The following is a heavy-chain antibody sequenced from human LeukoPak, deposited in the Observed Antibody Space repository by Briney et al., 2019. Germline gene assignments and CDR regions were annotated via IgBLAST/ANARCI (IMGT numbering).Heavy chain of an antibody. CDR1: GYSISSGYY. CDR2: IYHSGST. CDR3: ARHSRATYSSGWYQH. D-gene: IGHD6-19*01. J-gene: IGHJ1*01. V-gene: IGHV4-38-2*02. Sequence: SETLSLTCTVSGYSISSGYYWGWIRQPPGKGLEWIGSIYHSGSTYYNPSLKSRVTISVDTSKNQFSLKLSSVTAADTAVYYCARHSRATYSSGWYQHWGQGTLVTVSS.